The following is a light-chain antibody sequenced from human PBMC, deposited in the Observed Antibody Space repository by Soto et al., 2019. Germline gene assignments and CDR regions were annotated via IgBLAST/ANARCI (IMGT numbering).Light chain of an antibody. CDR1: SSNVGAYNF. Sequence: QSALTQPHSVSGSPGQSVTISCTGTSSNVGAYNFASWYQQRPGTAPRLIIYDVNKRPSGVPDRFSGSKSGNTASPTISGLQAEDEADYYCCSYAGNYKYVFGSGTKVTVL. CDR3: CSYAGNYKYV. J-gene: IGLJ1*01. CDR2: DVN. V-gene: IGLV2-11*01.